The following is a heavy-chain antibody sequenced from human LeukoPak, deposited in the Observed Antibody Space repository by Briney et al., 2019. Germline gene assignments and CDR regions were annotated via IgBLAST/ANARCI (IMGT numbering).Heavy chain of an antibody. CDR3: ARRSAAKDAFDI. J-gene: IGHJ3*02. CDR1: GFTFSSYA. Sequence: PGGSLRLSCAASGFTFSSYAMHWVRQAPGKGLGWVAVISYDGSNKYYADSVKGRFTISRDNAKNTLYLQMNSLRAEDTAVYYCARRSAAKDAFDIWGQGTMVTVSS. CDR2: ISYDGSNK. D-gene: IGHD6-25*01. V-gene: IGHV3-30*04.